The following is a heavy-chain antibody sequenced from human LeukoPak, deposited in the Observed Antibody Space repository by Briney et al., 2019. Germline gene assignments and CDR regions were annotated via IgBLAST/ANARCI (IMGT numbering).Heavy chain of an antibody. CDR1: GYSFTGYF. CDR3: ARGSVAGAAVAHY. CDR2: MNPNSGNT. Sequence: ASVKVSCKASGYSFTGYFMHWVRQAPGQGLEWMGWMNPNSGNTGYAQKFQGRVTMTRNTSISTAYMELSSLRSEDTAVYYCARGSVAGAAVAHYWGQGTLVTVSS. D-gene: IGHD6-19*01. V-gene: IGHV1-8*02. J-gene: IGHJ4*02.